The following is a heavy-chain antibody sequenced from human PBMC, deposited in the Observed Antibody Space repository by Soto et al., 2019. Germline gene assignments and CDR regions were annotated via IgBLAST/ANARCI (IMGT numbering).Heavy chain of an antibody. Sequence: QVQLQQWGAGLLKPSETLSLTCAVYGGSFSGYYWSWIRQPPGKGLEWLGEINHSGCTNYNPSLKSRVTISVDTSKNLFSLKLSSVTAADTAVYYCARDLLRYFDWSRNYYYGMDIWGQGTTVTVSS. CDR2: INHSGCT. CDR3: ARDLLRYFDWSRNYYYGMDI. J-gene: IGHJ6*02. V-gene: IGHV4-34*01. D-gene: IGHD3-9*01. CDR1: GGSFSGYY.